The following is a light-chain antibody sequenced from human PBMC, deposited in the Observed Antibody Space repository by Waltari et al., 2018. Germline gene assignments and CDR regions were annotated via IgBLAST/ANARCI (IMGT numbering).Light chain of an antibody. V-gene: IGLV1-40*01. J-gene: IGLJ3*02. CDR3: QSYDSSLSGSRV. CDR2: GNN. Sequence: QSVLTQPPSVSGAPGQRVTISCTGSSSNIGAGYDVHWYQQLPGTAPKLFIYGNNNRPSGVPDRCSGSRSGTSASLAITGLQAEDEADYYCQSYDSSLSGSRVFGGGTKLTVL. CDR1: SSNIGAGYD.